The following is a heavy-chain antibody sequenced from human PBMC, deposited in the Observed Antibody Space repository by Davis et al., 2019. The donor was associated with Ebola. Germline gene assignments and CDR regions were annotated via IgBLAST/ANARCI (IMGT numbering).Heavy chain of an antibody. D-gene: IGHD1-26*01. CDR3: VRGWGRTGLGV. CDR1: GDSVSSDG. V-gene: IGHV6-1*01. CDR2: TYYNSKWYH. J-gene: IGHJ6*02. Sequence: PSQTLSLTCAISGDSVSSDGWNWIRQSPSRGLEWLGRTYYNSKWYHDYAVSVKSRIRINPDTSKNQLSLQLNSVTPEDTAVYYCVRGWGRTGLGVWGQGTTVTVSS.